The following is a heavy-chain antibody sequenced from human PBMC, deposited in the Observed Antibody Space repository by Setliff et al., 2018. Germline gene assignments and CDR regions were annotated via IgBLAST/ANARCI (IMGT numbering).Heavy chain of an antibody. J-gene: IGHJ5*02. D-gene: IGHD3-22*01. Sequence: GASVKVSCKTSGYGFTSHYFHWLRQAPGQGLEWMGIVNPSGGKTTLSQKFQGRVSMTADASTATVYMELHSLTSEDTAIYYCARAPWGDDYDSLYTWFDPWGQGSLVTVPS. V-gene: IGHV1-46*01. CDR1: GYGFTSHY. CDR2: VNPSGGKT. CDR3: ARAPWGDDYDSLYTWFDP.